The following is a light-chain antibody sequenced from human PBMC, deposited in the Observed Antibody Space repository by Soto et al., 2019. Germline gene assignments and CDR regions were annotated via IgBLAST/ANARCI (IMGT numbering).Light chain of an antibody. Sequence: SYELAQPPSVSVAPGQTARITCGENNLGSESVHWYQQKPGQAPVLVVYDENDRPSRIPDRFSGSHSGNTATLTISGVDAGDEADYYCQVYDSSRDSYVFGAGTKVTVL. J-gene: IGLJ1*01. CDR3: QVYDSSRDSYV. V-gene: IGLV3-21*02. CDR2: DEN. CDR1: NLGSES.